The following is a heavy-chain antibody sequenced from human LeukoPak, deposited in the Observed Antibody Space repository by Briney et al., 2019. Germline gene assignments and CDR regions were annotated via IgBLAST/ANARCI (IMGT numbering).Heavy chain of an antibody. CDR2: INWIGGST. CDR3: ARDLGYKDYVSAFDI. J-gene: IGHJ3*02. D-gene: IGHD5-24*01. V-gene: IGHV3-20*04. Sequence: PGGSLRLSCAASGFTFGDYGMNWVRQVPGKGLEWVSGINWIGGSTGHADSVKGRFTISRDNAKNSLYLQINSLRAEDTALYYCARDLGYKDYVSAFDIWGRGTMVTVTS. CDR1: GFTFGDYG.